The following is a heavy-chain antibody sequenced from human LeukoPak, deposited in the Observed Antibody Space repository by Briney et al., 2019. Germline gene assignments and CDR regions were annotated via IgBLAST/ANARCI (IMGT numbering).Heavy chain of an antibody. CDR1: GFTFSSYA. CDR2: ISGSGGST. D-gene: IGHD4-17*01. Sequence: PGGSLRLSCAASGFTFSSYAMGWVRQAPGKGLEWVSAISGSGGSTYYADSVKGRFTISRDNSKNTLYLQMNSLRAEDTAVYYCAKDLKTVTIGRLMDVWGKGTTVTVSS. V-gene: IGHV3-23*01. J-gene: IGHJ6*03. CDR3: AKDLKTVTIGRLMDV.